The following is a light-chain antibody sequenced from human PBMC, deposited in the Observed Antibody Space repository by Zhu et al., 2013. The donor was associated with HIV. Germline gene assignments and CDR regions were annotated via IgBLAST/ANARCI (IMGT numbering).Light chain of an antibody. Sequence: DIVMTQSPDSLAVSLGERATINCKSSQSVLNSSKNKNSLAWYRQRPGQPPKLLVYWASTRESGVPDRFSGSGSGTDFNLTISSLQAEDVAVYYCQQYLNPPVTFGPGTKVNIK. CDR3: QQYLNPPVT. V-gene: IGKV4-1*01. J-gene: IGKJ3*01. CDR1: QSVLNSSKNKNS. CDR2: WAS.